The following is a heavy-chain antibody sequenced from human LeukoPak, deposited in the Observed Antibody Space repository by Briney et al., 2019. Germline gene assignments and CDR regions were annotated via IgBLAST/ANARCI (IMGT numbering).Heavy chain of an antibody. CDR2: IYYSGST. V-gene: IGHV4-31*03. CDR3: ARNAADYDFWSGYTYGMDV. J-gene: IGHJ6*02. Sequence: SETLSLTCTVSGGSVSSGGYYWSWIRQHPGKGLEWIGYIYYSGSTYYNPSLKSRVTISVDTSKNQFSLKLSSVTAADTAVYYCARNAADYDFWSGYTYGMDVRGQGTTVTVSS. CDR1: GGSVSSGGYY. D-gene: IGHD3-3*01.